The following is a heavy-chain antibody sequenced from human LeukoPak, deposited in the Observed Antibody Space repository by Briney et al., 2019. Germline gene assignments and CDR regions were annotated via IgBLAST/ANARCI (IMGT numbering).Heavy chain of an antibody. CDR3: AGESFDF. Sequence: PGRSLRLSCAASGFSFSNYAMDWVRQAPGKGLEWVAVISKDGSMKYYSDSVKGRFTVSRDISIRTLYLEMNSLKTEDTAVYYCAGESFDFWSQGTMVTVSS. V-gene: IGHV3-30*04. CDR2: ISKDGSMK. CDR1: GFSFSNYA. J-gene: IGHJ3*01.